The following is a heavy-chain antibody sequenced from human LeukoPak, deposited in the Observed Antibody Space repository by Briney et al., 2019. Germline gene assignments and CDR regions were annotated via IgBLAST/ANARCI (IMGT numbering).Heavy chain of an antibody. CDR3: ARQGYSDFSSRPFDY. D-gene: IGHD1-26*01. J-gene: IGHJ4*02. Sequence: MSSETLSLTCTVSGGSISSYYWSWIRQPPGKGLEWIGYIYYSGSTYYNPSLKSRVTISVDTSKNQFSLRLNSVNAADTAVFYCARQGYSDFSSRPFDYWGQGTLVTVSS. V-gene: IGHV4-59*04. CDR2: IYYSGST. CDR1: GGSISSYY.